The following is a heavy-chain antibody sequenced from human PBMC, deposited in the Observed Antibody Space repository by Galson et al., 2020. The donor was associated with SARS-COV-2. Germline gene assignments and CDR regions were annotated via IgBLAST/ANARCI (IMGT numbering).Heavy chain of an antibody. Sequence: ASVKVSCKASGYTFTGYYMHWVRQAPGQGLEWMGWINPNSGGTNYAQKFQGWVTMTRDTSISTAYMELSRLRSDDTAVYYCARGIPEGYYDSRGYSSANWFDPWGQGTLVTVSS. CDR2: INPNSGGT. CDR1: GYTFTGYY. J-gene: IGHJ5*02. V-gene: IGHV1-2*04. D-gene: IGHD3-22*01. CDR3: ARGIPEGYYDSRGYSSANWFDP.